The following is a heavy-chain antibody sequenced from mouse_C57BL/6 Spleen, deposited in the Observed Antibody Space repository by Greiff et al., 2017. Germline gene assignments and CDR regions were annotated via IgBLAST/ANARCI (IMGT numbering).Heavy chain of an antibody. J-gene: IGHJ3*01. CDR1: GIDFSRYW. CDR2: INPDSSTI. Sequence: EVKLLESGGGLVQPGGSLKLSCAASGIDFSRYWMSWVRRAPGKGLEWIGEINPDSSTINYAPSLKDKFIISRDNAKNTLYLQMSKVRSEDTALYYCATHYGSSSWFAYWGQGTLVTVSA. CDR3: ATHYGSSSWFAY. V-gene: IGHV4-1*01. D-gene: IGHD1-1*01.